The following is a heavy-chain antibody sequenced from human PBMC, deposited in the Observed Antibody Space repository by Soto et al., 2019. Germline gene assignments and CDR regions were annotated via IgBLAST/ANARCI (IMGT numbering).Heavy chain of an antibody. J-gene: IGHJ4*02. CDR1: GGSITGGSISSTTYY. CDR3: ARHYGDGYDYVDY. V-gene: IGHV4-39*01. Sequence: SETLSLTCTVSGGSITGGSISSTTYYWGWMRQPPGKGLEWIASFFIGGNTYYNPSLKSRVTISQDTSKNQFSLKLSSVTAADTAVYYCARHYGDGYDYVDYWGQGTLVTVSS. CDR2: FFIGGNT. D-gene: IGHD5-12*01.